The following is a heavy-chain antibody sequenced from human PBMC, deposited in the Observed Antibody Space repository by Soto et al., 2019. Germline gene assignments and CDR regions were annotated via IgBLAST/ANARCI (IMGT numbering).Heavy chain of an antibody. V-gene: IGHV3-23*01. J-gene: IGHJ3*01. CDR2: IDGSGAA. CDR3: ALEDSNRGCAFDA. D-gene: IGHD3-10*01. Sequence: EVQSLESGGDFGQPGGSLRLSCVASGYVFSNYAMAWVRQVPRKGLQWVSRIDGSGAAHYGDSVKGRFSMSRDDSKNTLFLQLDRLRVEDTAVYFCALEDSNRGCAFDAWGQGTWVAVSS. CDR1: GYVFSNYA.